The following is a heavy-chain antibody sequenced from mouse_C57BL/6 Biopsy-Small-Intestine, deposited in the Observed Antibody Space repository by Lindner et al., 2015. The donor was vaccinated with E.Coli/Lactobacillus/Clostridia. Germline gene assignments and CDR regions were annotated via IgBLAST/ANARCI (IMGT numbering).Heavy chain of an antibody. V-gene: IGHV1-84*01. CDR1: GYTFTDYY. Sequence: VQLQESGPELVKPGAFSEDILQASGYTFTDYYINWVKQRPGQGLEWIGWIYPGSGNTKYNEMFEGKATLTVDTSSSTAYMQLSSLTSEDSAVYFCARRSVYNTSPCFDYWGQGTTLTVSS. J-gene: IGHJ2*01. CDR3: ARRSVYNTSPCFDY. D-gene: IGHD6-1*01. CDR2: IYPGSGNT.